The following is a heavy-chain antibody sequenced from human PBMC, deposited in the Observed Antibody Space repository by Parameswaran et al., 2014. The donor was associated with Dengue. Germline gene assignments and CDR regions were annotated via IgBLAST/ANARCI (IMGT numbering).Heavy chain of an antibody. V-gene: IGHV4-39*01. CDR3: AKIIQFWPSYYFDY. CDR2: IHYRGTL. Sequence: PGKGLEWIATIHYRGTLYYNPSLRSRVTISVDTSKNLVSLNLSSVTAADTAVYYCAKIIQFWPSYYFDYWGQGTLVTVSS. J-gene: IGHJ4*02. D-gene: IGHD4-11*01.